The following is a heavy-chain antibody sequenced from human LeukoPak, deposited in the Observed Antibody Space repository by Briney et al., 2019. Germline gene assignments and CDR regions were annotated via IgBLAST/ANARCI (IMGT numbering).Heavy chain of an antibody. Sequence: PSETLSLTSTVSGGSISSYYWSWIRQPPGKGLEWIGYIYYSGSTNYNPSLKSRVTISVDTSKNQFSLKLSSVTAADTAVYYCARSYYGDYVFDYWGQGTLVTVSS. CDR3: ARSYYGDYVFDY. CDR2: IYYSGST. CDR1: GGSISSYY. J-gene: IGHJ4*02. D-gene: IGHD4-17*01. V-gene: IGHV4-59*08.